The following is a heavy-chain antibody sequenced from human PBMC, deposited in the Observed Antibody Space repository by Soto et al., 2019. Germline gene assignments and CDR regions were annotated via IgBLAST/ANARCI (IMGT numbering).Heavy chain of an antibody. CDR1: GFTFSIFG. V-gene: IGHV3-30*18. CDR3: AKSMAVAFPGFYGLDV. D-gene: IGHD6-19*01. J-gene: IGHJ6*02. Sequence: QVQLVESGGGVVQPGRSLRLSCAASGFTFSIFGMHWVRQAPGKGLEWVAVISYDGSRTYYRDSVKGRFTISRVSSKNTLYLQMNSLRAEDTAVYYCAKSMAVAFPGFYGLDVWGQGTTVTVSS. CDR2: ISYDGSRT.